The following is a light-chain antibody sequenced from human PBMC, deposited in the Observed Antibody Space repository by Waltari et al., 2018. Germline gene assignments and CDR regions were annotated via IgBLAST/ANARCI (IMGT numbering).Light chain of an antibody. CDR3: QVWDDTTNSGV. J-gene: IGLJ3*02. CDR2: YDT. CDR1: NIESKS. Sequence: YVLTQPPSVSVAPGKTATLTCGGENIESKSVNWYQQKAGQAPVLVLFYDTDRPSGIPDRFSGSNSGNTATLTISWVEARDEADYHCQVWDDTTNSGVFGGGTRLTVL. V-gene: IGLV3-21*01.